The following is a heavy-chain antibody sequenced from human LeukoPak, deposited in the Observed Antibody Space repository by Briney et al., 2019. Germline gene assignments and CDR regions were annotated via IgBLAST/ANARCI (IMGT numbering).Heavy chain of an antibody. D-gene: IGHD3-10*01. Sequence: ASVKVSCKASGYTFTTYGISWVRQAPGRGLEWMGWISAYSGNSSYSQKLQGRVTMTTDTSTSTAYMELRSLISDDTAVYYCARRVFYGSGNYPYHFDYWGQGTLVTVSS. CDR1: GYTFTTYG. CDR2: ISAYSGNS. V-gene: IGHV1-18*01. CDR3: ARRVFYGSGNYPYHFDY. J-gene: IGHJ4*02.